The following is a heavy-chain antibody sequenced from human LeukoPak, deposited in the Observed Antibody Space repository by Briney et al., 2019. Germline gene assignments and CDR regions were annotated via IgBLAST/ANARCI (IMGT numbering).Heavy chain of an antibody. CDR2: IRSKANSYAP. J-gene: IGHJ4*02. D-gene: IGHD1-26*01. CDR1: GFTFSGSA. CDR3: TRRELWADY. V-gene: IGHV3-73*01. Sequence: GGALRLSCAASGFTFSGSAMHWVHQASGKGREWVGRIRSKANSYAPAYAASVKGRFTISRDDSKNTAYLQMNSQKTEDTAVYYCTRRELWADYWGQGTLVTVSS.